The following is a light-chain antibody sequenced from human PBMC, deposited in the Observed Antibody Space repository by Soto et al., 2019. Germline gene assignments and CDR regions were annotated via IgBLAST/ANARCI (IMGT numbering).Light chain of an antibody. CDR2: GAS. CDR1: QSVSSN. V-gene: IGKV3-15*01. J-gene: IGKJ1*01. Sequence: EIVMTQSPATLSVSPKERATLSCRASQSVSSNLAWYQQKPGQAPRLLIYGASTRATGIPARFSGSGSGTEFTLTISSLQSEDFAVYYCQQYNNWPLTWTFGQGTKV. CDR3: QQYNNWPLTWT.